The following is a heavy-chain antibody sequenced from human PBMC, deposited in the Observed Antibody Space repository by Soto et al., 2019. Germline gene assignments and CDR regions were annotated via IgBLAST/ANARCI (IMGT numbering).Heavy chain of an antibody. CDR1: GGSLRSSTYY. Sequence: QLQLQESGPGLVKPSETLSLTCTVSGGSLRSSTYYWGWIRQPPGKGLEWIGSIYYRVTTYYNPSLKSRVPTSVDTSKNQFSLTMSSVTAADTAVYYCASQPTYCYGGDCYSYWYFDLWGRGTLVTVSS. D-gene: IGHD2-21*02. CDR2: IYYRVTT. V-gene: IGHV4-39*01. J-gene: IGHJ2*01. CDR3: ASQPTYCYGGDCYSYWYFDL.